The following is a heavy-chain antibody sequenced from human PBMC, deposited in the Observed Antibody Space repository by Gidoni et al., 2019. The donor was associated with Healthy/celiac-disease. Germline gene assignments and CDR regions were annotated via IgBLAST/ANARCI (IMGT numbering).Heavy chain of an antibody. V-gene: IGHV3-21*01. D-gene: IGHD3-9*01. CDR3: ARDYDILTGSRAFYYYYGMDV. CDR1: GFTFSSYS. J-gene: IGHJ6*02. CDR2: ISSSSSYI. Sequence: EVQLVESGGGLVKPGGSLRLSCAASGFTFSSYSMNWVRQAPGKGLEWVASISSSSSYIYYADSVKGRFTISRDNAKNSLYLQRNSLRAEDTAVYYCARDYDILTGSRAFYYYYGMDVWGQGTTVTVSS.